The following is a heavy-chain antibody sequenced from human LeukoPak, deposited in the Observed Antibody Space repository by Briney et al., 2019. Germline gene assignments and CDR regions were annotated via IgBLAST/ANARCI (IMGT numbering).Heavy chain of an antibody. CDR3: ARVRAVVGATEPFDY. J-gene: IGHJ4*02. Sequence: GASVKVSCRASGYTFTSYAMNWVRQAPGQGLEWMGWINTNTGNPTYAQGFTGRFVFSLDTSVSTAYLQISSLKAEDTAVYYCARVRAVVGATEPFDYWGQGTLVTVSS. V-gene: IGHV7-4-1*02. D-gene: IGHD1-26*01. CDR1: GYTFTSYA. CDR2: INTNTGNP.